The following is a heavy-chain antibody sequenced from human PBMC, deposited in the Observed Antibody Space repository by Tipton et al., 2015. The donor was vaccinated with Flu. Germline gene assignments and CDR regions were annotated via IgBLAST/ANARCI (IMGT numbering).Heavy chain of an antibody. V-gene: IGHV3-13*01. Sequence: SLRLSCEASGFTFSSYDMHWVRQTTGKGLEWVSGIGTSGDTYYPDSVKGRFTISRENAQNSVYLQMRSLRAGDTAVYYCARGFIRLCDYWGQGTLVTVSS. J-gene: IGHJ4*02. CDR2: IGTSGDT. CDR1: GFTFSSYD. D-gene: IGHD3-16*01. CDR3: ARGFIRLCDY.